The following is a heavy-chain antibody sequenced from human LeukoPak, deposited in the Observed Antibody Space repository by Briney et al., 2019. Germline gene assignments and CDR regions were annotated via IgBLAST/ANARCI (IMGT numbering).Heavy chain of an antibody. Sequence: SGGSLRLSCAATRFTFSNYAIHWGRQAPGRGREWVAFISDDGSRQHYADSVKGRFTISRDNSKNTLNLQMNSLRAEDTAVYYCVKDRTGTYTLDYWGQGTLVTVSS. CDR3: VKDRTGTYTLDY. V-gene: IGHV3-30*01. CDR2: ISDDGSRQ. J-gene: IGHJ4*02. CDR1: RFTFSNYA. D-gene: IGHD3-10*01.